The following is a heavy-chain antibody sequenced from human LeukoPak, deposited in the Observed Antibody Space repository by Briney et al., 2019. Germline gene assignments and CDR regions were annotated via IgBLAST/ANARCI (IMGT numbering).Heavy chain of an antibody. D-gene: IGHD4-17*01. CDR2: IYYSGST. Sequence: PSETLSLTCTVSGGSISSGGYYWSWIRQHPGKGLEWIGYIYYSGSTYYNPSLKSRVTISVDTSKNQFSLKLSSVTAADTAVYYCARDEDGDYAGFDYWGQGTLVTVSS. CDR3: ARDEDGDYAGFDY. CDR1: GGSISSGGYY. V-gene: IGHV4-31*03. J-gene: IGHJ4*02.